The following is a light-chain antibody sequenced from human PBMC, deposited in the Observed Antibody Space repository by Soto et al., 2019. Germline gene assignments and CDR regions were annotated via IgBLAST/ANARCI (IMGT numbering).Light chain of an antibody. CDR1: QGSSSW. Sequence: DIQMTQSPASVSASVGDRVTITCRASQGSSSWLAWYQQKPGKAPKLLIYKASTLKSGVPSRFSGSGSGTEFTLTISSLQPDDFATYYCQHYNSYSEAFGQGTKVDIK. CDR2: KAS. J-gene: IGKJ1*01. CDR3: QHYNSYSEA. V-gene: IGKV1-5*03.